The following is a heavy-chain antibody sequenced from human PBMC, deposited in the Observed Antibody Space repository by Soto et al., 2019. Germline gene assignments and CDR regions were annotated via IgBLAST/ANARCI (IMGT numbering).Heavy chain of an antibody. CDR3: TTLPCSGGSCYLDYYYYMDV. J-gene: IGHJ6*03. Sequence: GGSLRLSCAASGFTFSNAWMSWVRQAPGKGLEWVGRIKSKTDGGTTDYAAPVKGRFTISRDDSKNTLYLQMNSLKTEDTAVYYCTTLPCSGGSCYLDYYYYMDVWGKGTTVTVSS. CDR2: IKSKTDGGTT. D-gene: IGHD2-15*01. V-gene: IGHV3-15*01. CDR1: GFTFSNAW.